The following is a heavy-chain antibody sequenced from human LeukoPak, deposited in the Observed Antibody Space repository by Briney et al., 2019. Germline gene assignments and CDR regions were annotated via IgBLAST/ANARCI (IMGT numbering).Heavy chain of an antibody. J-gene: IGHJ4*02. V-gene: IGHV3-30-3*01. CDR3: AREWELTEFDY. Sequence: QPGGSLRLSCTASGFTFSSYWMCWVRQAPGKGLEWVAVISYDGSNKYYADSVKGRFTISRDNSKNTLYLQMNSLRAEDTAVYYCAREWELTEFDYWGQGTLVTVSS. D-gene: IGHD1-26*01. CDR1: GFTFSSYW. CDR2: ISYDGSNK.